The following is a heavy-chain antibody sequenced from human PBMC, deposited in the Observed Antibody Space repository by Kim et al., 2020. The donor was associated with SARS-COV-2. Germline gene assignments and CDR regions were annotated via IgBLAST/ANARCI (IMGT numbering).Heavy chain of an antibody. Sequence: GGSLRLSCAASGFTFSGYWMTWVRQAPGKGLEWVANINQDESQKYYVDSVKGRFTISRDNAKNSLFLQMGTLRAEDAAVYYCARDWGGVAVAGSFNRWGQGTLVTVSS. D-gene: IGHD6-19*01. CDR3: ARDWGGVAVAGSFNR. CDR2: INQDESQK. V-gene: IGHV3-7*01. CDR1: GFTFSGYW. J-gene: IGHJ4*02.